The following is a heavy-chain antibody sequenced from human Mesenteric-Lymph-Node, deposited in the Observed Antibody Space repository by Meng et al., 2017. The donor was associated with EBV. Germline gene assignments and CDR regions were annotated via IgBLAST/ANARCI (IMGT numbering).Heavy chain of an antibody. CDR2: ILYDGSNK. V-gene: IGHV3-33*01. J-gene: IGHJ4*02. Sequence: QVQLVESGGGVVQPGRSLRLSCSASGFIFSTYGMHWVRQAPGKGLEGVAFILYDGSNKYYVDSVKGRFTISRDTSKNTVYLQMNSLRAEDTAVYYCARHDTSGYYYFDHWGQGTLVTVSS. CDR1: GFIFSTYG. D-gene: IGHD3-22*01. CDR3: ARHDTSGYYYFDH.